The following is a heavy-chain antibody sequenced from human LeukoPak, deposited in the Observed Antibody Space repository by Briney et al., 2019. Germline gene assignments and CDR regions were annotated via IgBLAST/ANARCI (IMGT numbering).Heavy chain of an antibody. D-gene: IGHD4-17*01. V-gene: IGHV3-23*01. CDR1: GFTFSSYA. CDR2: ISGSGGST. CDR3: AKGTVTTRGYFDY. J-gene: IGHJ4*02. Sequence: GGSLRLSCAASGFTFSSYAMSWVRQAPGKGLEWVSAISGSGGSTYYADSVKGRFTLSRDNSKNTLYLQINSLRAEDTAVDYCAKGTVTTRGYFDYWGQGTLVTVSS.